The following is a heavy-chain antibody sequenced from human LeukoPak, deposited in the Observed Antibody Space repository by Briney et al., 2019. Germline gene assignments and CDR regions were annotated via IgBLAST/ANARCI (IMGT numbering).Heavy chain of an antibody. V-gene: IGHV1-8*02. CDR3: ARELYGTTKGLGAFDI. CDR1: GYTFTGYY. J-gene: IGHJ3*02. CDR2: MNPNSGNT. Sequence: GASVKVSCKASGYTFTGYYMHWVRQAPGQGLEWMGWMNPNSGNTGYAQKFQGRVTMTRNTSISTAYMELSSLRSEDTAVYYCARELYGTTKGLGAFDIWGQGTMVTVSS. D-gene: IGHD1-7*01.